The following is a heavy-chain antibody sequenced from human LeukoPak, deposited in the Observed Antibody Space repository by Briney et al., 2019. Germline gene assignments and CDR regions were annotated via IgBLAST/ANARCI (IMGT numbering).Heavy chain of an antibody. Sequence: SETLSLTCTVSGGSISSYYWSWIRQPPGKGLEWIGYIYYSGSTYYNPSLKSRVTISVDTSKNQFSLKLSSVTAADTAVYYCARVVAARFDPWGQGTLVTVSS. D-gene: IGHD2-15*01. V-gene: IGHV4-59*08. CDR1: GGSISSYY. J-gene: IGHJ5*02. CDR2: IYYSGST. CDR3: ARVVAARFDP.